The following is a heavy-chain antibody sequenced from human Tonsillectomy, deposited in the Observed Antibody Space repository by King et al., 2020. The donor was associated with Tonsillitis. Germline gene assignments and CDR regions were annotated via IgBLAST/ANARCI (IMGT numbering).Heavy chain of an antibody. J-gene: IGHJ6*02. V-gene: IGHV1-69*06. CDR1: GGTFSNYG. Sequence: QLVQSGAEVKKPGSSVKVSCKASGGTFSNYGISWVRQAPGQGLEWMGGIIPIFGTADYAQKFQGRVTITADKSTSTACMGLSSPRSEETVVFYCARGGYYGSRSYDLYYYGMDVWGQGTTVTVSS. CDR3: ARGGYYGSRSYDLYYYGMDV. D-gene: IGHD3-10*01. CDR2: IIPIFGTA.